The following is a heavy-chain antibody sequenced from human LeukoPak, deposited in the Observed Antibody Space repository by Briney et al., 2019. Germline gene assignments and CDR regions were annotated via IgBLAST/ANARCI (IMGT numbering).Heavy chain of an antibody. J-gene: IGHJ1*01. Sequence: GGSLRLSCAASGFTFSSYSMNWVRQAPGKGLEWVSSISSSSSYIYYADSVKGRFTISRDNAKNSLYLQMNSLRAEDTAVYYCAAPYCSGDSCYIEYFQHWGQGTLVTVSS. V-gene: IGHV3-21*01. CDR1: GFTFSSYS. CDR3: AAPYCSGDSCYIEYFQH. D-gene: IGHD2-15*01. CDR2: ISSSSSYI.